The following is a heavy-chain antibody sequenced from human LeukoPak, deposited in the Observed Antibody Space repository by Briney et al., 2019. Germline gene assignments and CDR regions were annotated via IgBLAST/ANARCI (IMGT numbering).Heavy chain of an antibody. D-gene: IGHD3-22*01. CDR3: AREFHYYDSSGYPYYYYYMDV. V-gene: IGHV3-74*01. Sequence: GGSLGLSCAASGFTFSSYWMHWVRQAPGKGLVWVSRINSDGSSTSYADSVKGRFTISRDNAKNTLYLQMNSLRAEDTAVYYCAREFHYYDSSGYPYYYYYMDVWGKGTTVTISS. CDR2: INSDGSST. CDR1: GFTFSSYW. J-gene: IGHJ6*03.